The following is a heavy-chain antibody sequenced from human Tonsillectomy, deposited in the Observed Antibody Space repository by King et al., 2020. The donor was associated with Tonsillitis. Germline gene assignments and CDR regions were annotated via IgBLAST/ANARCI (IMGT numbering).Heavy chain of an antibody. CDR2: ISGNGVNT. CDR3: VKPQGYSHL. CDR1: GFTFSGYS. D-gene: IGHD4-11*01. J-gene: IGHJ4*02. V-gene: IGHV3-64D*06. Sequence: VQLVESGGGLVQPGGSLRLSCSASGFTFSGYSMHWVRQAQGKGLEHISTISGNGVNTYYTDSVKGRFTISRDNSKNELYLQMTGLRPEDTGVYYCVKPQGYSHLWGQGTLFTVSS.